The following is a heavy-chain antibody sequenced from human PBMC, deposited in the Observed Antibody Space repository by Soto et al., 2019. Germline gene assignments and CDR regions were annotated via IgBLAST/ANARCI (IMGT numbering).Heavy chain of an antibody. CDR1: GFTFSNAW. Sequence: GGSLRLSCAASGFTFSNAWMSWVRQAPGKGLEWVGRIKSKTDGGTTDYAAPVKGRFTISRDDSKNTLYLQMNSLKTEDTAVYYCRVPYSYYGMDVRGQGTTVTVSS. CDR3: RVPYSYYGMDV. V-gene: IGHV3-15*01. CDR2: IKSKTDGGTT. D-gene: IGHD4-4*01. J-gene: IGHJ6*02.